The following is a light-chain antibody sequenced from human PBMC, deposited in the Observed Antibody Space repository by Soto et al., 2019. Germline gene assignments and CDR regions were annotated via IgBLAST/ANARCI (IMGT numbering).Light chain of an antibody. V-gene: IGKV3-20*01. J-gene: IGKJ5*01. CDR1: QSVSSN. Sequence: EIVMTQSPATLSVSPGERATLSCRASQSVSSNLAWYQQKPGQAPRLLIYGASSRATGIPDRFSGSGSGTDFTLTISRLEPEDFAGYYCQQYGSSPPITFGQGTRLEIK. CDR3: QQYGSSPPIT. CDR2: GAS.